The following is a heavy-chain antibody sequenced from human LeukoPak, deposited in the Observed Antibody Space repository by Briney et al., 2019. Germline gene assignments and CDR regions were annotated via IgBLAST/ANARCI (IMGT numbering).Heavy chain of an antibody. V-gene: IGHV1-3*01. CDR3: ARLRGLYDSSGYYFDY. J-gene: IGHJ4*02. D-gene: IGHD3-22*01. Sequence: ASVKVSCKASGGTFSSYAISWVRQAPGQRLEWMGWINAGNGNTKYSQKFQGRVTITRDTSASTAYMELSSLRSEDTAVYYCARLRGLYDSSGYYFDYWGQGTLVTVSS. CDR1: GGTFSSYA. CDR2: INAGNGNT.